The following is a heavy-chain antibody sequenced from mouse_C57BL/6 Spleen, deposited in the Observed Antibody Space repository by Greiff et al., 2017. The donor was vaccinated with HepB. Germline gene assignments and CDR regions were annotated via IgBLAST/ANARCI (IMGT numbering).Heavy chain of an antibody. CDR2: ISDGGSYT. J-gene: IGHJ4*01. CDR1: GFTFSSYA. D-gene: IGHD2-5*01. V-gene: IGHV5-4*03. Sequence: DVMLVESGGGLVKPGGSLKLSCAASGFTFSSYAMSWVRQTPEKRLEWVATISDGGSYTYYPDNVKGRFTISRDNAKNNLYLQMSHLKSEDTAMYYCARGSNLYYAMDYWGQGTSVTVSS. CDR3: ARGSNLYYAMDY.